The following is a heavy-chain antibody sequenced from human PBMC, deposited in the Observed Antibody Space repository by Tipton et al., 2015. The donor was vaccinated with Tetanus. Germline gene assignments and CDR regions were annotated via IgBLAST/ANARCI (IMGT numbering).Heavy chain of an antibody. CDR1: GGSLSRYY. J-gene: IGHJ4*02. CDR2: VDDSGST. CDR3: ARGTGDY. D-gene: IGHD1-14*01. Sequence: TLSLTCAVYGGSLSRYYWTWIRQPPGQGLEWIGEVDDSGSTNYSPSLKSRVTISLDTSENEFSLTLSSVTAADTAVYYCARGTGDYWGQGTLVTVSS. V-gene: IGHV4-34*01.